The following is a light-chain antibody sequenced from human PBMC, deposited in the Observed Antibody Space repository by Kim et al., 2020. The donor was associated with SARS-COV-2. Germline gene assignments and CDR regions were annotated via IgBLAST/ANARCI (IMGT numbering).Light chain of an antibody. J-gene: IGLJ2*01. CDR1: SWDVGAYSY. V-gene: IGLV2-14*03. Sequence: GQAVASPCTGTSWDVGAYSYVSWTQQHPSKAQEFVIYNVTKRPSVLCLRLKVSRSGDTASLTISELRTEDVDEYYFSSYASSNTILFGGGTQLTVL. CDR3: SSYASSNTIL. CDR2: NVT.